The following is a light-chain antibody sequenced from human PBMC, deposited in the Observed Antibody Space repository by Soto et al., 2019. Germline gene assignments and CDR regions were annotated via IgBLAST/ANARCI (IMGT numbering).Light chain of an antibody. CDR2: DAS. V-gene: IGKV1-33*01. Sequence: DIHMTQSPSTLSASVGDRVTITCLASQNINSWLAWYQQKPGKAPNLLIYDASNLEIGVPSRFSGSGSGTHFTFTISNLQTEDIGTYYCQQYDILPITFGRGTRLEIK. J-gene: IGKJ5*01. CDR3: QQYDILPIT. CDR1: QNINSW.